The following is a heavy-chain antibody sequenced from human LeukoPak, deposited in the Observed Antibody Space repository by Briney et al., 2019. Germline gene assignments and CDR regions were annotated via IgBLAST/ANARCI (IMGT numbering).Heavy chain of an antibody. D-gene: IGHD4-11*01. CDR3: ARDYYSDYVFDF. CDR1: GYSFTGYG. CDR2: ISAKNGDT. Sequence: ASVKVSCKASGYSFTGYGISWVRQAPGQGLEWIGFISAKNGDTNYVQKFQGRVTMTTDTPTNTAYMELRSLRSDDTAVYYCARDYYSDYVFDFWGQGTLITVSS. J-gene: IGHJ4*02. V-gene: IGHV1-18*01.